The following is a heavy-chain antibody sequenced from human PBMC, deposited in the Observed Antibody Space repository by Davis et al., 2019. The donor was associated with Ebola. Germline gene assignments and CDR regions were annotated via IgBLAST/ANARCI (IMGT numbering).Heavy chain of an antibody. Sequence: PGGSLRLSCAASGFTFSDYYMSWIRQAPGKGLEWVARSRNKANSYSTEYAASVKGRFTISRDDSENSHYLQMNSLKTEDTAVYYCARGSVGTAFRAFDIWGQGTMVTVSS. CDR2: SRNKANSYST. CDR1: GFTFSDYY. J-gene: IGHJ3*02. D-gene: IGHD5-18*01. CDR3: ARGSVGTAFRAFDI. V-gene: IGHV3-72*01.